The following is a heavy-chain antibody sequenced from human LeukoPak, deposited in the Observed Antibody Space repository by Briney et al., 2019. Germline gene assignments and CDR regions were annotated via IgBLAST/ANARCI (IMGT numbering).Heavy chain of an antibody. Sequence: SETLSLTCAVYGGSFSGYYWSWIRQPPGKGLEWIGEINHSGSTNYNPSLKSRVTISVDTSKNQSSLKLSSVTAADTAVYYCARAHPYSYSSYGLTYYYYYMDVWGEGTTVTVSS. D-gene: IGHD4-11*01. CDR1: GGSFSGYY. J-gene: IGHJ6*03. CDR3: ARAHPYSYSSYGLTYYYYYMDV. CDR2: INHSGST. V-gene: IGHV4-34*01.